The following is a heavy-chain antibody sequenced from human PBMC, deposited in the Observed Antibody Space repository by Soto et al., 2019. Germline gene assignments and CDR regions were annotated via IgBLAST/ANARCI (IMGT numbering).Heavy chain of an antibody. Sequence: ASVKVSCKVSGYTLTELSMHWGRQAPGKGLEWMGGFDPEDGETIYAQKFQGRVTMTEDTSTDTAYMELSSLRSEDTAVYYCATVYLGYCTNGVCLQFDYWGQGTLVTVSS. V-gene: IGHV1-24*01. D-gene: IGHD2-8*01. CDR2: FDPEDGET. J-gene: IGHJ4*02. CDR3: ATVYLGYCTNGVCLQFDY. CDR1: GYTLTELS.